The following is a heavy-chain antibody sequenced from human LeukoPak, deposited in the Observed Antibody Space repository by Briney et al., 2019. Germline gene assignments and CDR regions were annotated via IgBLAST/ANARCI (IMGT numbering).Heavy chain of an antibody. D-gene: IGHD2-21*01. Sequence: PSETLSLTCTVSGGSISSYYWSWIRQPPGKGLEWIGYIYYSGSTNYNPSLKSQVTISVDTSKNQFSLKLSSVTAADTAVYYCARSCGGDCPFDYWGQGTLVTVSS. J-gene: IGHJ4*02. CDR3: ARSCGGDCPFDY. CDR2: IYYSGST. CDR1: GGSISSYY. V-gene: IGHV4-59*01.